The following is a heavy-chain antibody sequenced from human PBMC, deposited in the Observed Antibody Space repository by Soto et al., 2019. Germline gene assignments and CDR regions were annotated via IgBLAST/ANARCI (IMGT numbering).Heavy chain of an antibody. V-gene: IGHV1-46*03. Sequence: VASVKVSCKASGYTFTSYYMHWVRQAPGQGLEWMGIINPSGGSTSYAQKFQGRVTMTRDTSTSTVYMELSSLRSEDTAVYYCARDRSSSWLSYGMDVWGQGTTVTVSS. CDR2: INPSGGST. CDR3: ARDRSSSWLSYGMDV. CDR1: GYTFTSYY. D-gene: IGHD6-13*01. J-gene: IGHJ6*02.